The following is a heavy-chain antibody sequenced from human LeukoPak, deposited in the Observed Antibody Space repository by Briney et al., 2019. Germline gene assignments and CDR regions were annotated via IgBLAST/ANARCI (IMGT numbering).Heavy chain of an antibody. D-gene: IGHD2-21*01. CDR1: SFTFSSYW. CDR2: IYSGGST. Sequence: PGGSLRLSCAASSFTFSSYWMNWVRQAPGKGLEWVSVIYSGGSTYYADSVKGRFTISRDNSKNTLNLQMKSLRAEDAAVYYCARGYSSDNWGQGTLVTVSS. V-gene: IGHV3-66*01. J-gene: IGHJ4*02. CDR3: ARGYSSDN.